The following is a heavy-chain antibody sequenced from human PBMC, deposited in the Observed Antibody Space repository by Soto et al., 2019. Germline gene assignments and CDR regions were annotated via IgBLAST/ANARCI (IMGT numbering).Heavy chain of an antibody. CDR2: IIPIFGTA. V-gene: IGHV1-69*13. CDR1: GGTFSSYA. J-gene: IGHJ6*02. Sequence: GASVKVSCKASGGTFSSYAISWVRQAPGQGLEWMGGIIPIFGTANYAQKFQGRVTITADESTSTAYMELSSLRSEDTAVYYCARPEKIALTMAGIIKYSMDVWGQGTTVTVSS. D-gene: IGHD6-13*01. CDR3: ARPEKIALTMAGIIKYSMDV.